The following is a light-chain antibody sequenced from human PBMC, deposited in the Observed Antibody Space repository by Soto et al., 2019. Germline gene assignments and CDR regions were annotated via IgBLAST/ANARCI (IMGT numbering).Light chain of an antibody. CDR1: SSDVGGYNY. J-gene: IGLJ1*01. Sequence: QSALTQPASVSGSPGQSITISCTGTSSDVGGYNYVSWYQQHPGKAPKLMIYEVNNRPSGVSNRFSGSKSGNTASLTISGLQAEDEGDYYCGSYTSNSTGVFGTGTKLTVL. CDR2: EVN. CDR3: GSYTSNSTGV. V-gene: IGLV2-14*01.